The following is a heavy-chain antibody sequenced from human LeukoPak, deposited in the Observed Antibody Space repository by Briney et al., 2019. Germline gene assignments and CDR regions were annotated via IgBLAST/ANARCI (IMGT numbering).Heavy chain of an antibody. D-gene: IGHD6-19*01. CDR2: INPNSGGT. CDR1: GYTFTGYY. CDR3: ARGTKQWLVRGPQGYYFDY. V-gene: IGHV1-2*02. Sequence: ASVKVSCKASGYTFTGYYMHWVRQAPGQGLEWMGWINPNSGGTNYAQKFQGRVTMTRDTSISTAYMELSSVTAADTAVYYCARGTKQWLVRGPQGYYFDYWGQGTLVTVSS. J-gene: IGHJ4*02.